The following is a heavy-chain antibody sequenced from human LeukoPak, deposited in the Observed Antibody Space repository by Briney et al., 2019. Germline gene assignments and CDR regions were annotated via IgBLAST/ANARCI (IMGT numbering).Heavy chain of an antibody. V-gene: IGHV1-18*04. CDR3: ARDLGYYYGSGSYSEFDY. Sequence: GASVKVSCKASGYTFTSYGISWVRQAPGQGLEWVGGISAYNGNTNYAQKLQGRVTMTTDTSTSTAYMELRSLRSDDTAVYYCARDLGYYYGSGSYSEFDYWGQGTLVTVSS. CDR2: ISAYNGNT. J-gene: IGHJ4*02. D-gene: IGHD3-10*01. CDR1: GYTFTSYG.